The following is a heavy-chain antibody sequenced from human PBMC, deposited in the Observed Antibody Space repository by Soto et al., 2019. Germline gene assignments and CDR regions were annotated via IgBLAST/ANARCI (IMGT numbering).Heavy chain of an antibody. CDR2: ISAYNGNR. Sequence: ASVKVSCKASGYTFTSYGISWVRQAPGQGLEGMGWISAYNGNRNYAQKLQGRVTMTTDTSTSTAYMELRSLRSDATAVYYCARAGRSAQRGPFDYWGQGTLVTVSS. V-gene: IGHV1-18*01. CDR1: GYTFTSYG. CDR3: ARAGRSAQRGPFDY. J-gene: IGHJ4*02. D-gene: IGHD1-1*01.